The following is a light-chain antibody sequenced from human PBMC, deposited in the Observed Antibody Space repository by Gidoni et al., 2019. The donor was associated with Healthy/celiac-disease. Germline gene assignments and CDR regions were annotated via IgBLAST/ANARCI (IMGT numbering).Light chain of an antibody. J-gene: IGLJ2*01. Sequence: SAELTQDPAVSVALGQTVRITCKGDSLRSYYARLYQQKPGQAPVLVIYGKNNRPSGTPDRFSGASSRNTASLTITRAQAEDEADYYCNSRDSSGNLVVFGGGTKLTVL. CDR3: NSRDSSGNLVV. V-gene: IGLV3-19*01. CDR2: GKN. CDR1: SLRSYY.